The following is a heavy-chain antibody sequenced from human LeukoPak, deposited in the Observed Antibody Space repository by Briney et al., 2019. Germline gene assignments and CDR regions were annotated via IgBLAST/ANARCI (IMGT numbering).Heavy chain of an antibody. D-gene: IGHD1-26*01. Sequence: GGSLRLSCAASGFIFSSYGMHWVRQAPGKGLEWVAVIWSDGSSKYYSDSVKGRVTISRDNSKNTVYLQMNSLRAEDTAMYYCAREGGRVGAPLDYWGQGTLVTISS. J-gene: IGHJ4*02. CDR2: IWSDGSSK. CDR1: GFIFSSYG. V-gene: IGHV3-33*08. CDR3: AREGGRVGAPLDY.